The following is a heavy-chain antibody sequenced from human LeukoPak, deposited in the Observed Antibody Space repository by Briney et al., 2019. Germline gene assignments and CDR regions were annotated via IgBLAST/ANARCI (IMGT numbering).Heavy chain of an antibody. D-gene: IGHD3-22*01. Sequence: PSETLSLTCTVSGGSVSSGSHYWSWIRQPPGKGLEWIGYIYYSGSTNYNPSLKSRVTISVDTSKNQFSLKLSSVTAADTAVYYCAREYYYERYFDYWGQGTLVTVSS. J-gene: IGHJ4*02. V-gene: IGHV4-61*01. CDR3: AREYYYERYFDY. CDR1: GGSVSSGSHY. CDR2: IYYSGST.